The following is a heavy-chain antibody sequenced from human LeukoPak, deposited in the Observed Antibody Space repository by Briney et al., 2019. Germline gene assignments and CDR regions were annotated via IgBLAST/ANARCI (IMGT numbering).Heavy chain of an antibody. CDR1: GGSISSSSYY. J-gene: IGHJ4*02. Sequence: SETLSLTCTVSGGSISSSSYYWGWIRQPPGKGLEWIGTIYYSGSTYYNPSLKSRVTISVDTSKNQFSLKLSSVTAADTAVYYCARHSSGWYNYFDYWGQGTLVTVSS. V-gene: IGHV4-39*01. D-gene: IGHD6-19*01. CDR2: IYYSGST. CDR3: ARHSSGWYNYFDY.